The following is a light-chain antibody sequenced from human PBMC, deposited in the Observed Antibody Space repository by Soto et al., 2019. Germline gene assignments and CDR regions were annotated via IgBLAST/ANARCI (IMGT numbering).Light chain of an antibody. J-gene: IGLJ1*01. CDR1: SSDVGNYNR. CDR2: EVS. CDR3: CSYTTSSTYV. Sequence: QSVLTQPPSVSGSPGRSVAISCTGPSSDVGNYNRVSWYQQPPGTAPKLMIYEVSNRPSGVPDRFSGSKSGNTAPLTISGLQAEDEADYYCCSYTTSSTYVFGTGTKVTVL. V-gene: IGLV2-18*02.